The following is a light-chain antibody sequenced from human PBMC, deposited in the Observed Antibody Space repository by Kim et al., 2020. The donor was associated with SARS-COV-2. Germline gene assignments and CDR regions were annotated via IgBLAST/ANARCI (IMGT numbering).Light chain of an antibody. CDR2: ATS. J-gene: IGLJ2*01. V-gene: IGLV1-44*01. CDR1: SSNIGAHH. CDR3: AAWDDSLNVPL. Sequence: QSVLTQPPSASGTPGQRVTLSCSGSSSNIGAHHVSWYLQFPGTAPKLLIYATSQWPTGVPDLFSGSKSGTSASLTISGLQSEDEADYYCAAWDDSLNVPLFGGGTQLPVL.